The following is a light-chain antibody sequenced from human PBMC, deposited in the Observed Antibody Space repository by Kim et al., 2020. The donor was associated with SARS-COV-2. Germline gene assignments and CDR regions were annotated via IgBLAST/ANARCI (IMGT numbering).Light chain of an antibody. CDR2: SAS. CDR3: QKYDSVPWT. V-gene: IGKV1-27*01. J-gene: IGKJ1*01. CDR1: QDIINC. Sequence: ASVGDRGTITCRASQDIINCLAWYQQKPGEVPKLLIYSASSLLAGGPSRFGGSRSGTNFSLTITSLQPEDVATYYCQKYDSVPWTFGPGTKVDIK.